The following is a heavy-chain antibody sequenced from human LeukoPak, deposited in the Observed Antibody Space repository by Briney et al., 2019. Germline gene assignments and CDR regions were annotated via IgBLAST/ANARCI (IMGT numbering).Heavy chain of an antibody. CDR3: ARRLGSSTSIDMDV. CDR1: GYSISSGYL. D-gene: IGHD2-2*01. Sequence: PSETLSLTCTVSGYSISSGYLWGWIRQPPGKGLEWIGSIDGSGSSYYNPSLKSRVTISVDTSRNQFSLKLSSVTAADTAVYYCARRLGSSTSIDMDVWGKGTTVTISS. V-gene: IGHV4-38-2*02. J-gene: IGHJ6*03. CDR2: IDGSGSS.